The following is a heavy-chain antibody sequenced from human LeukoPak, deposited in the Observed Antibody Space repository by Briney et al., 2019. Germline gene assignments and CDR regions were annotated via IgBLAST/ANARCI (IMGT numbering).Heavy chain of an antibody. D-gene: IGHD4-17*01. CDR2: IYYSGST. CDR1: GGSISSGGYY. CDR3: ARVLPHRHLRYGYFGRRGYAVDI. V-gene: IGHV4-31*03. J-gene: IGHJ3*02. Sequence: SETLSLTCTVSGGSISSGGYYWSWISQHPGKGLEWLGSIYYSGSTYYNPSFKSRVIISVDTSKNQFSLKLSSVTAADTAVYYCARVLPHRHLRYGYFGRRGYAVDIWGQGTMVTVSS.